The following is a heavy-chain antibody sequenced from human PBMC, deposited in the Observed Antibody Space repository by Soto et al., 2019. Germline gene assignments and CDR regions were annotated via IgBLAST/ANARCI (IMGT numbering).Heavy chain of an antibody. J-gene: IGHJ6*02. CDR1: GGSISSSNW. CDR2: IYHSGST. CDR3: AGSIAAAHPNPHYYYYGMDV. V-gene: IGHV4-4*02. D-gene: IGHD6-13*01. Sequence: SETLSLTCAVSGGSISSSNWWSWVRQPPGKGLEWIGEIYHSGSTNYNPSLKSRVTISVDKSKNQFSLKLSSVTAADTAVYYCAGSIAAAHPNPHYYYYGMDVWGQGTTVTVSS.